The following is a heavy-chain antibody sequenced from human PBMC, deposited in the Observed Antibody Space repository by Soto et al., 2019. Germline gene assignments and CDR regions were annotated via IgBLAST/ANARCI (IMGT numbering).Heavy chain of an antibody. D-gene: IGHD5-12*01. Sequence: PGGSLRLSCAASGFTFSSYDMHWVRQAPGKGLEWVAVISYDGSNKYYADSVKGRFTISRDNSKDTLYLQMNSLRAEDTAVFYCAKEGYGYPFDYWGQGALVTVSS. CDR1: GFTFSSYD. V-gene: IGHV3-30*18. J-gene: IGHJ4*02. CDR3: AKEGYGYPFDY. CDR2: ISYDGSNK.